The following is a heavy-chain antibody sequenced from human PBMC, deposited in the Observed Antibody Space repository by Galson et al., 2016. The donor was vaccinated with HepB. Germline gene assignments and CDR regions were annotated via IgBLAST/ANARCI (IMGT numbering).Heavy chain of an antibody. CDR3: AKRVAPIGAPYSFDH. J-gene: IGHJ4*02. D-gene: IGHD2-15*01. Sequence: SLRLSCAASGFILNNYAMYWVRQAPGEGLEWVSAIDGGGEGTYYADSVKGRFSISRDNSKKTLYLHMNGLRPEATAVYFCAKRVAPIGAPYSFDHWGQGTLVTVSS. CDR2: IDGGGEGT. V-gene: IGHV3-23*01. CDR1: GFILNNYA.